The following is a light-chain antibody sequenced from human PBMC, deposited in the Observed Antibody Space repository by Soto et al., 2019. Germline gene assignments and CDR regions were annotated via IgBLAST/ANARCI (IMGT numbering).Light chain of an antibody. J-gene: IGKJ1*01. CDR2: SAS. CDR3: QQSYSTPPT. CDR1: QSISSY. Sequence: DIQMTQSTSSLSTSVGDRVTITCRASQSISSYLNWYQQKPGKAPKLLICSASSLQSGVPSRFSGSGSGTDFTLTISSLQPEDFATYYCQQSYSTPPTFGQGTKVDI. V-gene: IGKV1-39*01.